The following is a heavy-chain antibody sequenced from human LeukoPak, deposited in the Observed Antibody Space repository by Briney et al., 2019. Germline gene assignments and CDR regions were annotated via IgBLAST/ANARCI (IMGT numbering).Heavy chain of an antibody. CDR1: GYTFTGYY. J-gene: IGHJ1*01. V-gene: IGHV1-2*02. CDR2: VNPNDGGT. D-gene: IGHD6-13*01. CDR3: ARDLDSSWTGYFQP. Sequence: ASVKVSCKASGYTFTGYYIHWVRQAPGQGLEWMGWVNPNDGGTNYAQKFRGRVTMTWDTSITTAYMELSSLTSDDTAVYYCARDLDSSWTGYFQPWGQGTLVTVSS.